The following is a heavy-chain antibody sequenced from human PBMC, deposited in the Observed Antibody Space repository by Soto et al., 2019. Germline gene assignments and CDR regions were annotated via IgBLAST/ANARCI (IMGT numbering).Heavy chain of an antibody. CDR1: GFTFSTHW. Sequence: EVQLVESGGGLVQPGGSLRLPCAASGFTFSTHWMTWVRKPPGKGLEWVASINQDGSERYYVDSVRGRFTISRDNAKNSLYLQMNSLRAEDTAVYYCVCGGNFFVYWGQGTLVTVSP. CDR3: VCGGNFFVY. CDR2: INQDGSER. J-gene: IGHJ4*02. D-gene: IGHD3-16*01. V-gene: IGHV3-7*01.